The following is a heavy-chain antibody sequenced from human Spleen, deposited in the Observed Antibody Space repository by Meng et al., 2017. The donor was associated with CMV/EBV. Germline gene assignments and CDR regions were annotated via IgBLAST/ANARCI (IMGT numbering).Heavy chain of an antibody. CDR2: IYYSRST. D-gene: IGHD2-2*02. CDR3: ARTVVPAAIPSDGSCRFDP. J-gene: IGHJ5*02. V-gene: IGHV4-30-4*08. Sequence: GSGVSYWTCILQPPGKGLEWIGYIYYSRSTYYNPSLKSRVTISVDTSKNQFSLKLSSVTAADTAVYYCARTVVPAAIPSDGSCRFDPWGQGTLVTVSS. CDR1: GSGVSY.